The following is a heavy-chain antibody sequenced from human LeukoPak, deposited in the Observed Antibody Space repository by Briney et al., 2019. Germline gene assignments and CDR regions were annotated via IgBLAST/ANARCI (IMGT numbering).Heavy chain of an antibody. V-gene: IGHV3-30*18. Sequence: GGSLRLSCAASGFTFSSYWMSWVRQAPGKGLEWVAVISYDGSNKYYADSVKGRFTISRDNSKNTLYLQMNSLRAEDTAVYYCAKDREGDYYFDYWGQGTLVTVSS. CDR1: GFTFSSYW. D-gene: IGHD3-16*01. CDR2: ISYDGSNK. J-gene: IGHJ4*02. CDR3: AKDREGDYYFDY.